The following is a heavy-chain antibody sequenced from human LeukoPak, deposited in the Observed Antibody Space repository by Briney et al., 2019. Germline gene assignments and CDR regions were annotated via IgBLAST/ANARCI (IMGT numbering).Heavy chain of an antibody. Sequence: GGSLSLSCAAYGFTFDDYAMHWVRQAPGKGLEWVSGISWNSGSIGYADSVKGRFTISRDNAKNSLYLQMNSLRAEDTALYYCAGTYGAFDYWGQATLVTASS. CDR1: GFTFDDYA. J-gene: IGHJ4*02. V-gene: IGHV3-9*01. D-gene: IGHD1/OR15-1a*01. CDR2: ISWNSGSI. CDR3: AGTYGAFDY.